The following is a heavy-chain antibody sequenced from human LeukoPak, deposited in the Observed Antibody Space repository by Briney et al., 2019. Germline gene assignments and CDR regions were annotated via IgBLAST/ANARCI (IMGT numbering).Heavy chain of an antibody. J-gene: IGHJ4*02. Sequence: SETLSLTCTVSGASVTDHYWSWIRQPPGKGLEWIGCVHYSGSTNYNPSLKSRVTISVDTSKNQFSLKLSSVTAADTAVYYCARVRDRSSYFYDLDYWGQGTLVTVSS. D-gene: IGHD3-22*01. V-gene: IGHV4-59*02. CDR3: ARVRDRSSYFYDLDY. CDR1: GASVTDHY. CDR2: VHYSGST.